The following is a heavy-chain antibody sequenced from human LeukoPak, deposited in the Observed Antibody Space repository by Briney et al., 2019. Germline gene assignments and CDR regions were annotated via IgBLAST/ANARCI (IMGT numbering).Heavy chain of an antibody. CDR1: GYTFTSYG. J-gene: IGHJ4*02. Sequence: ASVKVSCKASGYTFTSYGISWVRQAPGQGLEWMGWISPYNGNTDHAQKFQGRVTMTRNTSISTAYMELSSLRSEDTAVYYCARGLGWSDYWGQGTLVTVSS. CDR2: ISPYNGNT. V-gene: IGHV1-8*02. CDR3: ARGLGWSDY. D-gene: IGHD6-19*01.